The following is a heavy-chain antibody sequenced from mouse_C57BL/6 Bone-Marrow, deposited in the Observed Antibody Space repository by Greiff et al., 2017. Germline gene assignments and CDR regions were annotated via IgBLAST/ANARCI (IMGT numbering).Heavy chain of an antibody. D-gene: IGHD1-1*01. V-gene: IGHV1-53*01. CDR3: ARDYGSSYDWFAY. CDR1: GYTFTSYW. CDR2: INPSNGGP. J-gene: IGHJ3*01. Sequence: VKLQQPGTELVKPGASVKLSCKASGYTFTSYWMHWVKQRPGQGLEWIGNINPSNGGPNYNEKFKSKATLTVDKSSSTAYMQLSSLTSEDSAVYYCARDYGSSYDWFAYWGQGTLVTVSA.